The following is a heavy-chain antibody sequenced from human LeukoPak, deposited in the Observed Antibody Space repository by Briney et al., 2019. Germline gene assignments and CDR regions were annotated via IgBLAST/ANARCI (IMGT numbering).Heavy chain of an antibody. V-gene: IGHV5-51*01. CDR1: GYNFANYW. J-gene: IGHJ5*02. CDR3: ARAPTGFPNWFDP. D-gene: IGHD2-8*02. CDR2: IHPGNSDI. Sequence: GESLKISCKGSGYNFANYWIAWVRQMPGKGLEWMGIIHPGNSDIRYSPSFQGQVTISADKSISTAYLQWSSLKASDTAIYYCARAPTGFPNWFDPWGQGTLATVSP.